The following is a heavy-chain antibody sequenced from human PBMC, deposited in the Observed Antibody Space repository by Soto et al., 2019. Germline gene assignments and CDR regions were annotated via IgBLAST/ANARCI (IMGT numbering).Heavy chain of an antibody. J-gene: IGHJ5*02. D-gene: IGHD6-6*01. CDR3: ATDREYSSSPENWFDP. Sequence: GASVKVSCKASGGTFSSYAISWVRQAPGQGLEWMGGIIPIFGTGNYAQKFQGRVTITADESTSTAYMELSSLRSEDTAVYYCATDREYSSSPENWFDPWGQGTLVTVSS. CDR1: GGTFSSYA. CDR2: IIPIFGTG. V-gene: IGHV1-69*13.